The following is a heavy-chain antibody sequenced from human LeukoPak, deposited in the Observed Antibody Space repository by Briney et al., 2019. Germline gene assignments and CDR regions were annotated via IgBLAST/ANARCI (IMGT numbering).Heavy chain of an antibody. D-gene: IGHD3-3*01. CDR3: AKASGYYRAPYYFDY. CDR1: GLTLSSYN. J-gene: IGHJ4*02. V-gene: IGHV3-23*01. Sequence: GGSLRLSCVASGLTLSSYNMKWVRQAPGKRLEWVSAISGSGGSTYYADSVKGRFTISRDNSKNTLYLQMNSLRAEDTAVYYCAKASGYYRAPYYFDYWGQGTLVTVSS. CDR2: ISGSGGST.